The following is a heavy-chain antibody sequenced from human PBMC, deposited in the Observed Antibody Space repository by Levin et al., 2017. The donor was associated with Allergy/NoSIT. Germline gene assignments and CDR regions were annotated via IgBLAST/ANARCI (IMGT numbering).Heavy chain of an antibody. CDR2: ILPMFGPP. Sequence: ASVKVSCKASGGTFSNHAISWVRQVPGQGLEWMGGILPMFGPPHYAQKFQGRVTITADASTTTAYMELSGLRSEDTAVYYCTRAQGMATIKGNFLDWGQGTLVTVSS. V-gene: IGHV1-69*13. CDR3: TRAQGMATIKGNFLD. J-gene: IGHJ1*01. D-gene: IGHD5-24*01. CDR1: GGTFSNHA.